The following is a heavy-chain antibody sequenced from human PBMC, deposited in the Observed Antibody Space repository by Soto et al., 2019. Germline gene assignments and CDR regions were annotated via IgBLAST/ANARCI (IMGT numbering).Heavy chain of an antibody. D-gene: IGHD6-13*01. CDR3: ARAQQQLNFDY. CDR1: GGTFSSYT. J-gene: IGHJ4*02. CDR2: IIPILGIA. Sequence: QVQLVQSGAEVKKPGSPVKVSCKASGGTFSSYTISWVRQAPGQGLEWMGRIIPILGIANYAQKFQGRVTITADKSTSTAYMELSSLRSEDTAVYYCARAQQQLNFDYWGQGTLVTVSS. V-gene: IGHV1-69*02.